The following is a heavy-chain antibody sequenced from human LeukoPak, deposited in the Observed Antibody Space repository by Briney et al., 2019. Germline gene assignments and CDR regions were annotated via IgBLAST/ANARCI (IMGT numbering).Heavy chain of an antibody. J-gene: IGHJ6*02. CDR1: GFTFSSYE. CDR2: ISSSGSTI. V-gene: IGHV3-48*03. CDR3: ARPRSYYGMDV. Sequence: GGSLRLSCAASGFTFSSYEMNWVRQAPGKGLEWVSYISSSGSTIYYADSVKGRFTISRDNAKNSLYLQMNSLRAEDTAVYYCARPRSYYGMDVWGQGTTVTVSS.